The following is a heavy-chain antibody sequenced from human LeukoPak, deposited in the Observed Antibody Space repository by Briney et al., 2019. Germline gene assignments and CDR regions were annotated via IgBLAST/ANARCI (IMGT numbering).Heavy chain of an antibody. CDR2: ITSGGSII. CDR3: ARDLICGTAPDY. Sequence: SGGSLRLSCAASGFTFSSYEMNWVRQAPGKGLEWVSYITSGGSIIYYTDSVRGRFTISRDNAKNSLYLQMNSLRAEDTAVYYCARDLICGTAPDYWGQGTQVTVSS. J-gene: IGHJ4*02. CDR1: GFTFSSYE. D-gene: IGHD1-14*01. V-gene: IGHV3-48*03.